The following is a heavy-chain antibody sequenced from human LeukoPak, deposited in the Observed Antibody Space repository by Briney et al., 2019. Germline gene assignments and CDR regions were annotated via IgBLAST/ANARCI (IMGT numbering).Heavy chain of an antibody. Sequence: GGSLRLSCAASGFTFSIYDVHWGRQATGKGLGWVSAIGTAGDTYYPGSVTCRVAISRANATNSLYLQMNSLRAGDTAVYYCARAPTQGWYFDLWGRGTLVTVSS. J-gene: IGHJ2*01. CDR3: ARAPTQGWYFDL. CDR2: IGTAGDT. V-gene: IGHV3-13*01. CDR1: GFTFSIYD.